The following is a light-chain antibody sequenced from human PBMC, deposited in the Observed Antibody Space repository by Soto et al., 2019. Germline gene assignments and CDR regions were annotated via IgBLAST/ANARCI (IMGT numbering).Light chain of an antibody. CDR3: QQYYTTPPT. V-gene: IGKV4-1*01. CDR1: QSVLYSSNNKNY. CDR2: WAS. J-gene: IGKJ3*01. Sequence: DIVMTQSPDSLAVSLGERATINCKSSQSVLYSSNNKNYLAWYQQKPGQPPKLLIYWASTRESGVPDRFSGSGSGTDFTLNISSLQAEDVAGYYCQQYYTTPPTFGPGTKVDFK.